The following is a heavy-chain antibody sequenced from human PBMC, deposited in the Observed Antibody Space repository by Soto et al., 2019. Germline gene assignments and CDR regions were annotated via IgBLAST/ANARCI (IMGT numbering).Heavy chain of an antibody. V-gene: IGHV4-59*08. D-gene: IGHD4-17*01. J-gene: IGHJ6*03. CDR1: GGSISTYY. CDR2: IYYSGST. Sequence: SETLSLTCTVSGGSISTYYWSWIRQPPGKGLEWIGYIYYSGSTNYNPSLKSRVTISLDTSKNQFSLKLSSVTAADTAVYNCARGIYGVGDYYYYYMDVWGKGTKVTVSS. CDR3: ARGIYGVGDYYYYYMDV.